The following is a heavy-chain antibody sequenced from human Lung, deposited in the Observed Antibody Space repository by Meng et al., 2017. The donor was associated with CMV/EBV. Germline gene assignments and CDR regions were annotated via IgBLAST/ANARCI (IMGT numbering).Heavy chain of an antibody. CDR1: GFTFSAYA. CDR3: ARSWDGMDV. CDR2: ISTTSTYI. D-gene: IGHD3-16*01. V-gene: IGHV3-21*04. J-gene: IGHJ6*02. Sequence: GESXKISCAASGFTFSAYAMNWVRQTPGKGLEWVSSISTTSTYIYYSDSVKGRFTISRDNAKNSLYLQMSSLRAEDTALYYCARSWDGMDVWGQGPTVTVSS.